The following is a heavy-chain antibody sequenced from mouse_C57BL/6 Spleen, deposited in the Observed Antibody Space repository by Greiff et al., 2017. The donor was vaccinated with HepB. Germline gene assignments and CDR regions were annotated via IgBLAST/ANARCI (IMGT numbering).Heavy chain of an antibody. J-gene: IGHJ1*03. CDR3: ARYPYGSSFLWYFDV. D-gene: IGHD1-1*01. V-gene: IGHV1-64*01. Sequence: VQLQQPGAELVKPGASVKLSCKASGYTFTSYWMHWVKQRPGQGLEWIGMIHPNSGSTNYNEKFKSKATLTVDKSSSTAYMQLSSLTSEDSAVYYCARYPYGSSFLWYFDVWCTGTTVTVSS. CDR1: GYTFTSYW. CDR2: IHPNSGST.